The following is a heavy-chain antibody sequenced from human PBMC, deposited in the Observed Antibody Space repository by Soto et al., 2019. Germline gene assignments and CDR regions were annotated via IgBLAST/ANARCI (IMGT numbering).Heavy chain of an antibody. CDR1: GYTLTELS. CDR2: FDPEDGET. D-gene: IGHD3-16*01. CDR3: ATDYPVTFGGVLTY. Sequence: ASVKVSCKVSGYTLTELSMHWVRQAPGKGLEWMGGFDPEDGETIYAQKFQGRVTMTEDTSTDTAYMELSSLRSEDTAVYYCATDYPVTFGGVLTYWGQGTLVTVSS. V-gene: IGHV1-24*01. J-gene: IGHJ4*02.